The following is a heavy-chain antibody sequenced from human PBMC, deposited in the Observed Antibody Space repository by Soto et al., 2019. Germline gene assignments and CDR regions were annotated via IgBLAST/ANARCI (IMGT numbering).Heavy chain of an antibody. CDR3: ARGKMDRYYFDY. CDR1: GGSISSGGYS. J-gene: IGHJ4*02. V-gene: IGHV4-30-2*01. Sequence: SETLSLTCAVSGGSISSGGYSWSWIRQPPGKGLEWIGYIYHSGSTYYNPSLKSRVTISVDRSKNQFSLKLSSVTAADTAVYYCARGKMDRYYFDYWGKGTLVTVSS. CDR2: IYHSGST. D-gene: IGHD2-2*03.